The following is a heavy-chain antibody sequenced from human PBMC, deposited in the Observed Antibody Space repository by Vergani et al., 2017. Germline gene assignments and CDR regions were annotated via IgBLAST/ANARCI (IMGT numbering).Heavy chain of an antibody. J-gene: IGHJ1*01. D-gene: IGHD1-1*01. CDR2: ISYDGTQK. Sequence: VHLVESGGGVVQPGRSLRLSCVVSGFTYSYYGMHWVRQAPGKGLEWVAVISYDGTQKYYADSVKGRFTISRDNSKSTLYLQMNSLRTEDTAVYYCATKSCGTPGCQIGYFREWGQGTLVTVSS. CDR1: GFTYSYYG. CDR3: ATKSCGTPGCQIGYFRE. V-gene: IGHV3-30*03.